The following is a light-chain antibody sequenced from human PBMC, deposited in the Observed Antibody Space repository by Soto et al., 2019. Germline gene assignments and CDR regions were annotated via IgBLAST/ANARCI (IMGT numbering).Light chain of an antibody. J-gene: IGLJ3*02. CDR3: AAWDGSLNGWV. Sequence: QSVLTQAPSVSGTPGQRVTISCSGSSSNIGSNTVSWYQQVPGTAPKVLIYGNVQRPSGVPDRFSGSKSGTSASLAIGGLQSEDEADYYCAAWDGSLNGWVFGGGTKLTVL. CDR2: GNV. CDR1: SSNIGSNT. V-gene: IGLV1-44*01.